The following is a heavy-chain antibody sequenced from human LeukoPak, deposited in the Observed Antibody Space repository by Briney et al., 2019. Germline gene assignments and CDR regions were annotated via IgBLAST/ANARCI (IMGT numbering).Heavy chain of an antibody. J-gene: IGHJ4*02. CDR1: GGFFSGSRYY. V-gene: IGHV4-39*07. Sequence: PSETLSLTWTVSGGFFSGSRYYWGWIRQPPGKGLEWIGSIYYTGSSYYNPSLKSRVTISVDTSKKQSSLNLNSVTAADTAVYFCAISPQQLVRYFDLWGRGTLVTVSS. CDR2: IYYTGSS. D-gene: IGHD1-1*01. CDR3: AISPQQLVRYFDL.